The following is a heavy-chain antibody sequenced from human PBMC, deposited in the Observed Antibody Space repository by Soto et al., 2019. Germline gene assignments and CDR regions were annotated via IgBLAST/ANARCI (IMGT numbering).Heavy chain of an antibody. CDR2: IRSKANSYAT. CDR1: GFTFSGSA. Sequence: EVQLVESGGGLVQPGGSLKLSCAASGFTFSGSAMHWVRQASGKGLEWVGRIRSKANSYATAYAASVKGRFTISRDDSKNTAYLQMNSLKTEDTAVYYCTRLTSYSSSWYRRGSVSWFDPWGQGTLVTVSS. CDR3: TRLTSYSSSWYRRGSVSWFDP. V-gene: IGHV3-73*02. D-gene: IGHD6-13*01. J-gene: IGHJ5*02.